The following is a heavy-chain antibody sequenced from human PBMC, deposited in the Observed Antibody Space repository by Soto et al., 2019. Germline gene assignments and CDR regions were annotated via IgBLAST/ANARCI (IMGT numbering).Heavy chain of an antibody. Sequence: ASVKVSCKVSGYTLTELSMHWVCQPPGKGLEWMGGFDPEDAETIYARRFQGRVAMTEDTSADTAYMELSSLRSEDTAVYYCAAGVVPYGMDVWGQGTTVTVSS. V-gene: IGHV1-24*01. J-gene: IGHJ6*02. CDR3: AAGVVPYGMDV. CDR1: GYTLTELS. CDR2: FDPEDAET. D-gene: IGHD2-15*01.